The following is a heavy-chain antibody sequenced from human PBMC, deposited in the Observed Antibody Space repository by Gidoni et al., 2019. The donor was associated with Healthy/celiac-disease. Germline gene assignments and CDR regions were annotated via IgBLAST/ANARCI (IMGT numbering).Heavy chain of an antibody. CDR2: IGTAGDT. CDR1: GFTFSSYD. D-gene: IGHD5-12*01. V-gene: IGHV3-13*01. Sequence: EVQLVESGGGLVQPGGSLRLSCAASGFTFSSYDMHWVRQATGKGLEWVSAIGTAGDTYYPVSVKGRFTISRENAKNSLYLQMNSLRAGDTAVYYCARGYSGYELGDYGMDVWGQGTTVTVSS. J-gene: IGHJ6*02. CDR3: ARGYSGYELGDYGMDV.